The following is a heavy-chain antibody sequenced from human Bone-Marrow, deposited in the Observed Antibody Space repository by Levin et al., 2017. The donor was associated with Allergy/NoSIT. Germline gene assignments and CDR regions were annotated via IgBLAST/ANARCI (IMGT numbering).Heavy chain of an antibody. CDR3: AKDPHIGVVVLTARGWSFFDY. D-gene: IGHD2-15*01. CDR1: GFTFSSYG. Sequence: PGGSLRLSCAASGFTFSSYGMHWVRQAPGKGLEWVTVISYDGSNKYYADSVKGRFTISRDNSKNTLYLQMNSLRPEDTAVYYCAKDPHIGVVVLTARGWSFFDYWGQGTLVTVSS. CDR2: ISYDGSNK. V-gene: IGHV3-30*18. J-gene: IGHJ4*02.